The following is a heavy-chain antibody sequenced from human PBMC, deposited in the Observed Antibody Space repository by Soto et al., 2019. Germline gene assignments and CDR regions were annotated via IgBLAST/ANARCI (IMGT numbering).Heavy chain of an antibody. Sequence: TSETLSLTCTVSGGSISSGGYYWSWIRQHPGKGLEWIGYIYYSGSTYYNPSLKSRVTISVDTSKNQFSLKLSSVTAADTAVYYCARVGGPYYDFWSGYSTHNWFDPWGQGTLVTVSS. CDR2: IYYSGST. CDR1: GGSISSGGYY. V-gene: IGHV4-31*03. CDR3: ARVGGPYYDFWSGYSTHNWFDP. D-gene: IGHD3-3*01. J-gene: IGHJ5*02.